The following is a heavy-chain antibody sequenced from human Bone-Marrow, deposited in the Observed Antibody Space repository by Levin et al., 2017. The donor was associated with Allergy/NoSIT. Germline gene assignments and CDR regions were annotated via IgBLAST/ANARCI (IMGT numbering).Heavy chain of an antibody. J-gene: IGHJ3*02. D-gene: IGHD1-1*01. V-gene: IGHV3-23*01. CDR2: INKNGGRT. CDR3: ASELDDDALDI. Sequence: PGGSLRLSCAASGFTFSSRAMSWVRQAPGKGLEWVSAINKNGGRTFYAESVKGRFTISRDNSENTLFLQMKNLRADDTAVYYCASELDDDALDIWGQGTMVTVSS. CDR1: GFTFSSRA.